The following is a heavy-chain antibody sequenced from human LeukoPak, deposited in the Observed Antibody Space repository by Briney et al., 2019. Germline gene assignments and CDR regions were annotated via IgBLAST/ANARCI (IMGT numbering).Heavy chain of an antibody. D-gene: IGHD3-16*01. Sequence: SETLSLTCTVSGGSISKFYWTGVRQPPGKGLECIGYIHYSGITNYNPSLKSRVTISVDTSKNQFSLRLSSVPAAATAVYYCARHVRDMGRYYFDFWGQGTLITVSS. CDR2: IHYSGIT. CDR3: ARHVRDMGRYYFDF. CDR1: GGSISKFY. J-gene: IGHJ4*02. V-gene: IGHV4-59*08.